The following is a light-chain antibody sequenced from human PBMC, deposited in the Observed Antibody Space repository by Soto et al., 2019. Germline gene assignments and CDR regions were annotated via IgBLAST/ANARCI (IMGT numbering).Light chain of an antibody. CDR2: EGS. CDR1: SSDVGSYNL. J-gene: IGLJ2*01. CDR3: CSYAGGSTYVI. Sequence: QSVLTQPASVSGSPGQSITISCTGTSSDVGSYNLVSWYQQHPGKAPKLMIYEGSKRPSGVSDRFSGSKSGNTASLTISGIQAEDEADYYCCSYAGGSTYVIFGGRTKLTVL. V-gene: IGLV2-23*01.